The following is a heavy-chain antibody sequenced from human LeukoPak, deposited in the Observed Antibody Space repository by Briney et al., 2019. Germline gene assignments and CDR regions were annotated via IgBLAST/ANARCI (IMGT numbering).Heavy chain of an antibody. CDR3: ARDDYGSGSYYVY. Sequence: ASVKVSCKASGYIFTSYCIHWIRQAPGQGLEWMGWINPNNGATKYAQKLQGRVTMTRDTSISTAYMELRRLKSDDTAVYYCARDDYGSGSYYVYWGQGTLVTVSS. V-gene: IGHV1-2*02. J-gene: IGHJ4*02. D-gene: IGHD3-10*01. CDR1: GYIFTSYC. CDR2: INPNNGAT.